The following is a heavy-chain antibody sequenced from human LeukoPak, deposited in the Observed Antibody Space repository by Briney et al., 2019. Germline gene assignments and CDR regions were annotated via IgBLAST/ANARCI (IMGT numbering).Heavy chain of an antibody. CDR1: GYTFTTYY. CDR2: INPSGDSR. V-gene: IGHV1-46*01. D-gene: IGHD5-12*01. Sequence: ASVKVSCKASGYTFTTYYIHWVRQAPGQGLEWMGMINPSGDSRDYAQRFQGRITMTRDTSTSTVYMELSSLTSEDTAVYYCARAERGYSGYDYWYFDLWGRGTLVTVSS. J-gene: IGHJ2*01. CDR3: ARAERGYSGYDYWYFDL.